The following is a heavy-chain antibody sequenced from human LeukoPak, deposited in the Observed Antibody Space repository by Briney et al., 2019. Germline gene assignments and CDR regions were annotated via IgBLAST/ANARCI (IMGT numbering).Heavy chain of an antibody. CDR1: GFTFSSYG. CDR3: ARGPFGELSFDY. Sequence: GKSLRLSCAASGFTFSSYGMHWVRQAPGKGLEWVAVISTDGSNEYYADSVKGRFTISRDNSKNTLYLQMNSLRAEDTAVYYCARGPFGELSFDYWGQGTLVTVSS. CDR2: ISTDGSNE. J-gene: IGHJ4*02. V-gene: IGHV3-30*03. D-gene: IGHD3-10*01.